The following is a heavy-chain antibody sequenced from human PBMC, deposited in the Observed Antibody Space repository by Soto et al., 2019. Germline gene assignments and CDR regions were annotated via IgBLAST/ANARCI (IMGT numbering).Heavy chain of an antibody. D-gene: IGHD5-12*01. V-gene: IGHV4-59*12. CDR1: GGSISSYY. CDR3: ARLGYSGYDNAFDI. J-gene: IGHJ3*02. Sequence: SETLSLTCTVSGGSISSYYWSWIRQPPGKGLEWIGYIYYSGSTYYNPSLKSRVTISVDTSKNQFSLKLSSVTAADTAVYYCARLGYSGYDNAFDIWGQGTMVTVSS. CDR2: IYYSGST.